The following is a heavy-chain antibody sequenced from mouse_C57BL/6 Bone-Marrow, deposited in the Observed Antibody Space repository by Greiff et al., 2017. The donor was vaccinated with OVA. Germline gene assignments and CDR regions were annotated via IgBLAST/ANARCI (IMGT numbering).Heavy chain of an antibody. CDR1: GYAFSSSW. CDR2: IYPGDGDT. Sequence: VQLQQSGPELVKPGASVKISCKASGYAFSSSWMNWVKQRPGKGLEWIGRIYPGDGDTNYNGKFKGKATLTADKSSSTAYMQLSSLTSEDSAVYFCARSTTLMDYWGQGTSVTVSS. J-gene: IGHJ4*01. V-gene: IGHV1-82*01. D-gene: IGHD2-1*01. CDR3: ARSTTLMDY.